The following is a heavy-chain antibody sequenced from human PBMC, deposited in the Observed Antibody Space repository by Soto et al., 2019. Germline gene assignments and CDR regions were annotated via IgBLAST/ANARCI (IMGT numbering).Heavy chain of an antibody. J-gene: IGHJ4*02. CDR1: GYSISIGYY. Sequence: PSETLSLTCAVSGYSISIGYYWVCLRQPPGKGLEWIGSFYHSGNTYYNLSLKSRVTISVDTSKNQFSLKLNSVTAADTAVYYCARDGGYLEMDLTAFDYWGQGTLVTVSS. CDR3: ARDGGYLEMDLTAFDY. CDR2: FYHSGNT. V-gene: IGHV4-38-2*02. D-gene: IGHD3-16*01.